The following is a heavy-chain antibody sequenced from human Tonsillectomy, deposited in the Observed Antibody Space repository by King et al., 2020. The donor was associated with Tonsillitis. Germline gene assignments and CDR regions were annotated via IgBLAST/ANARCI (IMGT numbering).Heavy chain of an antibody. J-gene: IGHJ4*02. V-gene: IGHV3-30*18. CDR2: ISYDESNK. CDR1: GFTFNNYD. D-gene: IGHD3-22*01. CDR3: AKDLGDFYDSSGYFDY. Sequence: VQLVESGGGVAQPGRSLRLSCAASGFTFNNYDMHWVRQAPGKGLEWVAVISYDESNKYYADSVKGRFTISRDHSKSTLYLQMNSLSAEDTAFYYCAKDLGDFYDSSGYFDYWGQGTLVTVSS.